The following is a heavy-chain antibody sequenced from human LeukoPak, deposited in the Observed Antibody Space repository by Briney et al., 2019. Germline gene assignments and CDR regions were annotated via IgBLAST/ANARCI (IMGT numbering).Heavy chain of an antibody. Sequence: GGSLRLSCAASGFTFDDYAMHWVRQAPGKGLEWVSLISWDGGSTYYADSVKGRFTNSRDNSKNSLYLQMNSLRAEDTALYYCVRLGGPWFGELQGGFDYWGQGTLVTVSS. CDR1: GFTFDDYA. CDR3: VRLGGPWFGELQGGFDY. CDR2: ISWDGGST. V-gene: IGHV3-43D*03. D-gene: IGHD3-10*01. J-gene: IGHJ4*02.